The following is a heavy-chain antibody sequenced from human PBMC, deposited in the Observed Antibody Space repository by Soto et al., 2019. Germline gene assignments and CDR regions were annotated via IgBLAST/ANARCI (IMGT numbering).Heavy chain of an antibody. CDR2: TIPLLSTP. D-gene: IGHD5-18*01. CDR3: ARGHSYGQFDL. Sequence: QVQLVQSGAEVKNPGASVRVSCKAHGGTLANYAINWVRQAPGQGLEWMGGTIPLLSTPTYARKFQGRVSIIAAESANTAYMDLSSLSSDDTAVYFCARGHSYGQFDLWGHGTLVSVSS. V-gene: IGHV1-69*01. CDR1: GGTLANYA. J-gene: IGHJ5*02.